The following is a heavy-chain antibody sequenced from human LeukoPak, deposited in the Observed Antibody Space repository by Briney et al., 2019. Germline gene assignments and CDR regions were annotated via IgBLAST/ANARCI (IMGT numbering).Heavy chain of an antibody. V-gene: IGHV4-34*01. D-gene: IGHD3-22*01. J-gene: IGHJ4*02. CDR2: INHSGST. CDR1: GGSFSGYY. CDR3: ASHYYDSSGLPDYFDY. Sequence: SETLSLTCAVYGGSFSGYYWSWIRQPPGKGLEWIGEINHSGSTNYNPSLKSRVTISVDTSKNQFSLKLSSVTAADTAVYYCASHYYDSSGLPDYFDYWGQGTLVTVSS.